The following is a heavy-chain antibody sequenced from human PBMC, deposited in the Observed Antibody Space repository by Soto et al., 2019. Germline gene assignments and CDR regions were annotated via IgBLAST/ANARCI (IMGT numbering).Heavy chain of an antibody. CDR3: ARSYYGSGSPALVNWFDP. V-gene: IGHV5-51*01. J-gene: IGHJ5*02. CDR1: GYSFTSYW. CDR2: IYPGDSDT. Sequence: PGESLKISCKGSGYSFTSYWIGWVRQMPGKGLEWMGIIYPGDSDTRYSPSFQGQVTISADKSISTAYLQWSSLKASDTAMYYCARSYYGSGSPALVNWFDPWGQGTQVTVSS. D-gene: IGHD3-10*01.